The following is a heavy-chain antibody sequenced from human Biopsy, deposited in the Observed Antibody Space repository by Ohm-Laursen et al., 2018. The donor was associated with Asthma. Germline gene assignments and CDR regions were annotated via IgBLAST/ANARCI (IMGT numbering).Heavy chain of an antibody. D-gene: IGHD6-19*01. J-gene: IGHJ5*02. V-gene: IGHV4-30-4*08. CDR1: GGSINIGDYY. Sequence: TLSLTWAVSGGSINIGDYYWSWIRQHPVKGLEWIGHIYYSGSTSYNPSLKGGVTISVDTSKNQFSLKLSSVTAADTAVYYCARASVAASSNWFDPWGQGTLVTVSS. CDR3: ARASVAASSNWFDP. CDR2: IYYSGST.